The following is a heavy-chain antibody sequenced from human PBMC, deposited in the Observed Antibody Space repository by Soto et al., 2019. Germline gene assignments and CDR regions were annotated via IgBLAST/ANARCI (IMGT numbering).Heavy chain of an antibody. V-gene: IGHV2-5*02. J-gene: IGHJ4*02. CDR3: AHRKVFNDYGDYEFVY. CDR1: GFSLSTSGVG. Sequence: TLVNPTQTLTLTCTFSGFSLSTSGVGVGWIRQPPGKALEWLALIYWDDDKRYSPSLKSRLTITKDTSKNQVVLTMTNMDPVDTATYYCAHRKVFNDYGDYEFVYWGQGTLVTVSS. D-gene: IGHD4-17*01. CDR2: IYWDDDK.